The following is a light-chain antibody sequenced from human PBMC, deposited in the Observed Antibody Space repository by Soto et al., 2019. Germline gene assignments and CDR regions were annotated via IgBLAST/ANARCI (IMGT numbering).Light chain of an antibody. CDR2: DAS. V-gene: IGKV1-33*01. Sequence: DIQMTQSPSSLSASVGDRVTITCQASQDISNYLNWYQQKPGKAPKLLIYDASNLETGVPSRFSGSGSGTDFTFTISSLQPEDIATYYCQLSRTFGGGTKVEIK. CDR1: QDISNY. CDR3: QLSRT. J-gene: IGKJ4*01.